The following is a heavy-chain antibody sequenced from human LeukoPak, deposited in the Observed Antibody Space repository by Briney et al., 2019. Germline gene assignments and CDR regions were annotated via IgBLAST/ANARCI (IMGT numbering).Heavy chain of an antibody. CDR2: IINSGGTI. CDR3: ARVGRGLYSMDV. V-gene: IGHV3-48*02. CDR1: GFTFSIHG. J-gene: IGHJ6*02. D-gene: IGHD3-10*01. Sequence: GGSLRLSCAASGFTFSIHGMNWVRQTPGKGLEWVSYIINSGGTIYYTDSVQGRFTISRDNAKNSLYLQMNSLRDEDTAVYYCARVGRGLYSMDVWGQGTTVTVSS.